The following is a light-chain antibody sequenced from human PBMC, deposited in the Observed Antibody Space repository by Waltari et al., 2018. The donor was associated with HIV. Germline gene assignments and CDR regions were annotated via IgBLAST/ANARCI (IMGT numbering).Light chain of an antibody. CDR1: QSISTY. CDR2: AAS. J-gene: IGKJ5*01. V-gene: IGKV1-39*01. CDR3: QQSDSIPIT. Sequence: DIQMTQSPSSLSASVGDRVTITCRASQSISTYLNWYLQKPGKAPKLLIYAASSLLSGVPSRFSGSGAGTDFTLTISSLQPEDFATYYCQQSDSIPITFGQGTRLEIK.